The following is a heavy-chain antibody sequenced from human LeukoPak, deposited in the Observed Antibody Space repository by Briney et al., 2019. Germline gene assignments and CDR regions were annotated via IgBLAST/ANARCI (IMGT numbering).Heavy chain of an antibody. V-gene: IGHV5-51*01. Sequence: GESLQISSHGAGYIFTNSWIGWVRQVPGKGLEWMGIIYPGDSDTRYSPSFQGQVTISADKSISTAYLQWSSLKASDTAMYYCARVPGRGSGTCYTYYWGQGTLVTVSS. CDR2: IYPGDSDT. D-gene: IGHD2-15*01. CDR3: ARVPGRGSGTCYTYY. CDR1: GYIFTNSW. J-gene: IGHJ4*02.